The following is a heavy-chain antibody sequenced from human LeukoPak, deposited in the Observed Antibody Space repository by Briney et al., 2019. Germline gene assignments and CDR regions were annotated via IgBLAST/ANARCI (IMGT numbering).Heavy chain of an antibody. Sequence: SETLSLTCTVSGDSVSNDKSYWGWIRQPPGKGLEWIGSIYYSGRTYYNPSLSSRVTISVDTFKNQFSLTLISVTATDTAVYYCARLGWWDSWGQGTLVTVSS. CDR2: IYYSGRT. D-gene: IGHD2-15*01. CDR3: ARLGWWDS. J-gene: IGHJ4*02. CDR1: GDSVSNDKSY. V-gene: IGHV4-39*01.